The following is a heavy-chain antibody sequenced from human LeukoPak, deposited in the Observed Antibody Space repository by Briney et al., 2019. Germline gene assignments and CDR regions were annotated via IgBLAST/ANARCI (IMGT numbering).Heavy chain of an antibody. Sequence: GGSLRLSCAASGFTFSSFAMTWVRQAPGKGLEWLLLLGNDGDTYYADSVRGRFTISRDNSKDTLYLQMNSLRAEDTAVYYCAKGEGWELSSYYFDYWGRAPWSPSPQ. D-gene: IGHD1-26*01. CDR2: LGNDGDT. V-gene: IGHV3-23*01. CDR3: AKGEGWELSSYYFDY. CDR1: GFTFSSFA. J-gene: IGHJ4*02.